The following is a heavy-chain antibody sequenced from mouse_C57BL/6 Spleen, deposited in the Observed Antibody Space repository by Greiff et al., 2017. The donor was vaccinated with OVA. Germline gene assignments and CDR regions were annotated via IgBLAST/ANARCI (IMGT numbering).Heavy chain of an antibody. J-gene: IGHJ3*01. CDR3: ARGGDSSGYWFAY. V-gene: IGHV1-69*01. Sequence: QVQLQQPGAELVMPGASVKLSCKASGYTFTSYWMHWVKQRPGPGLEWIGEIDPSDSYTNYNQKFKGKSTLTVDKSSSTAYMQLSSLTSEDSAVYYCARGGDSSGYWFAYWGQGTLVTVSA. CDR1: GYTFTSYW. CDR2: IDPSDSYT. D-gene: IGHD3-2*02.